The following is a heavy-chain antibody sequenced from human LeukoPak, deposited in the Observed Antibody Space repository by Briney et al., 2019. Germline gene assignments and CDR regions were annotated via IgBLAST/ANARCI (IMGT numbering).Heavy chain of an antibody. Sequence: SETLSLTCAVYGGSFSGYYWSWIRQPPGKGLEWIGEINHSGSTNHNPSLKSRVTISVDTSKNQFSLKLSSVTAADTAVYYCARGNLGGDIVLMVYAGLWFDPWGQGTLVTVSS. CDR1: GGSFSGYY. J-gene: IGHJ5*02. D-gene: IGHD2-8*01. CDR2: INHSGST. CDR3: ARGNLGGDIVLMVYAGLWFDP. V-gene: IGHV4-34*01.